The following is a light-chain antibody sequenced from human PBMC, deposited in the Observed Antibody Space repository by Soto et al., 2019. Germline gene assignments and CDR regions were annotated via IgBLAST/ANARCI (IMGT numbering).Light chain of an antibody. CDR3: CSYTSSNTLVV. V-gene: IGLV2-14*01. CDR1: GSDVGGYRY. Sequence: QSVLTQPASVSGSPGQSITISCTGTGSDVGGYRYVSWYQHHPGKAPKLMIYEVNNRPSGVSDRFSGSKSGNTASLTISGLQAEDAADYYCCSYTSSNTLVVFGGGTKVTVL. CDR2: EVN. J-gene: IGLJ2*01.